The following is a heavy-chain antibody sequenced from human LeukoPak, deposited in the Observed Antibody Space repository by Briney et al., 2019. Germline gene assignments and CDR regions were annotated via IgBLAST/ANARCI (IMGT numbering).Heavy chain of an antibody. D-gene: IGHD3-16*02. CDR3: ARVAFNPAPYRHFDY. J-gene: IGHJ4*02. Sequence: SETLSLTCTVSGGSISSYYWSWIRQPPGKGLEWIGYIYYSGSTYYNPSLKSRVTISVDTSKNQFSLKLSSVTAADTAVYYCARVAFNPAPYRHFDYWGQGTLVTVSS. CDR2: IYYSGST. V-gene: IGHV4-59*12. CDR1: GGSISSYY.